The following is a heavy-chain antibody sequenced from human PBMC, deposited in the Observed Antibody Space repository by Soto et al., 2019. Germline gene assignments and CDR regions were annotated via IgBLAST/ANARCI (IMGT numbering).Heavy chain of an antibody. J-gene: IGHJ3*02. CDR1: GDRVSSNSAA. Sequence: QSQTLSLTCAISGDRVSSNSAAWNWIRQSPSRGLEWLGRTYYRSKWYNDYAVSVKSRITINPDTDKNQFSLQLNAVTPEDTAVYYCAKTGDDAFDIWGQGTMVTVSS. V-gene: IGHV6-1*01. CDR3: AKTGDDAFDI. CDR2: TYYRSKWYN. D-gene: IGHD7-27*01.